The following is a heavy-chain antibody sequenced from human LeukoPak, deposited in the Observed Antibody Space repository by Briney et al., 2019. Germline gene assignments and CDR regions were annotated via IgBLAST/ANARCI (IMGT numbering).Heavy chain of an antibody. V-gene: IGHV1-69*04. CDR1: GGTFSSYA. CDR2: IIPILGIA. CDR3: ARDLARCDFSGY. D-gene: IGHD2-15*01. Sequence: SVKVSCKASGGTFSSYAISWVRQAPGQGLEWMGRIIPILGIANYAQKFQGRVTITADKSTSTAYMELSSLRSEDTAVYYCARDLARCDFSGYWGQGTLVTVSS. J-gene: IGHJ4*02.